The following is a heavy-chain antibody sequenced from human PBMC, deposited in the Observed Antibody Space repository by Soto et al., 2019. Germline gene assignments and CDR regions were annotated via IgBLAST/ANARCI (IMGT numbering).Heavy chain of an antibody. D-gene: IGHD2-15*01. V-gene: IGHV3-48*02. CDR2: ISSSSSTI. CDR1: GFTFSSYS. CDR3: ARASLGGYRSGGSCPKYFKN. Sequence: SLILSCAASGFTFSSYSMNWVRQAPGKGLEWVSYISSSSSTIYYADSVKGRFTISRDNAKNSLYLQMNSLRDEDTAVYYCARASLGGYRSGGSCPKYFKNWGQGSMVTVSA. J-gene: IGHJ1*01.